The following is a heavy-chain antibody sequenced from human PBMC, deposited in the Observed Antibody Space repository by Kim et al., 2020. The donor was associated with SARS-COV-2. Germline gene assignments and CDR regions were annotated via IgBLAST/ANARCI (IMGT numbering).Heavy chain of an antibody. J-gene: IGHJ4*02. V-gene: IGHV4-39*01. D-gene: IGHD2-8*01. Sequence: YQPTTRSRVTITGDTSKNPFSLKLSSVTAADTAVYYCARHGVLGLGVFDYWGQGTLVTVSS. CDR3: ARHGVLGLGVFDY.